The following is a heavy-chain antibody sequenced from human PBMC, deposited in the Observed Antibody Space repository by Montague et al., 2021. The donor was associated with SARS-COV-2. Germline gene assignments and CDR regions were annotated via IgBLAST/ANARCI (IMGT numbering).Heavy chain of an antibody. CDR2: IWYDGSNK. CDR3: ARDQRGSALEWLGDGMDV. CDR1: GFTFSSYG. Sequence: SLRLSCAASGFTFSSYGMHWVRQAPGKGLVWVAVIWYDGSNKYYADSVKGRFTISRDNSKNTLYLQMNSLRAEDTAVYYCARDQRGSALEWLGDGMDVWGQGTTVTVSS. D-gene: IGHD3-3*01. J-gene: IGHJ6*02. V-gene: IGHV3-33*01.